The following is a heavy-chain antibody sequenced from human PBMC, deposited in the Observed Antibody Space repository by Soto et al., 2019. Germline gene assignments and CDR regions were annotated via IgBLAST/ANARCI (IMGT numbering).Heavy chain of an antibody. J-gene: IGHJ4*02. D-gene: IGHD7-27*01. V-gene: IGHV4-59*01. CDR3: ARDGGGELGYYFDY. Sequence: SETLSLTCTVSGGSISSYYWSWIRQPPGKGLEWIGYIYYSGSTNYNPSLKSRVTISVDTSKNQFSLKLSSVTAADTAVYYCARDGGGELGYYFDYWGQGTLVTVSS. CDR2: IYYSGST. CDR1: GGSISSYY.